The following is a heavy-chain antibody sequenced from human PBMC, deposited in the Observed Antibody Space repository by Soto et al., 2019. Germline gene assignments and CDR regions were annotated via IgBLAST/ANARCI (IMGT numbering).Heavy chain of an antibody. CDR2: IGNDGAAR. CDR3: ARAGITGTKAWYYYYGMDV. Sequence: SLRLSCVGSGFNFGDYGMHWVRHTPGKGLEWVAVIGNDGAARFYADSVKGRFTISRDNAKNSLYLQMNSLRAEDTAVYYCARAGITGTKAWYYYYGMDVWGQGTTVTVSS. V-gene: IGHV3-33*08. J-gene: IGHJ6*02. D-gene: IGHD1-20*01. CDR1: GFNFGDYG.